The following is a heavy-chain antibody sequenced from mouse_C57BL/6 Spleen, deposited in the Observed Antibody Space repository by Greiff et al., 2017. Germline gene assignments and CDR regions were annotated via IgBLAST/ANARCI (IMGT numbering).Heavy chain of an antibody. J-gene: IGHJ4*01. Sequence: DVMLVESGGGLVKPGGSLKLSCAASGFTFSDYGMHWVRQAPGKGLEWVAYISSGSSTIYYADTVKGRFTISRDNAKNTLFLQMTSLRSEDTAMYYCARCGYYAMDYWGQGTSVTVSS. CDR3: ARCGYYAMDY. CDR1: GFTFSDYG. CDR2: ISSGSSTI. V-gene: IGHV5-17*01.